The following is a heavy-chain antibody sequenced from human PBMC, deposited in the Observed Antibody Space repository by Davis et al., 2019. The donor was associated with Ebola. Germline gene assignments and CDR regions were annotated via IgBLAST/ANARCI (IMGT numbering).Heavy chain of an antibody. CDR3: ARSITMVRGVIPWFDP. CDR1: GGSFSGYY. D-gene: IGHD3-10*01. Sequence: SETLSLTCAVYGGSFSGYYWNWIRQPPGKGLEWIGEINHSGSTKYNPSLKSRVTIAVDTSKNQFSLKLNSVTAADTAMYYCARSITMVRGVIPWFDPWGQGTLVTVSS. V-gene: IGHV4-34*01. CDR2: INHSGST. J-gene: IGHJ5*02.